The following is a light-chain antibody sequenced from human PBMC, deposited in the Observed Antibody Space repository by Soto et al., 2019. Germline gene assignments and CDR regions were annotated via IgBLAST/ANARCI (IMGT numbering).Light chain of an antibody. CDR2: KVS. CDR3: SSFAGSNEMV. CDR1: SSDVGGYNY. Sequence: QSALTQPPSASGSPGQSVTISCTGTSSDVGGYNYVSWYQQHPGKAPKVMIYKVSKRPSGVPDRFSGSKSGNTASLTVSGLQAEDEADYYCSSFAGSNEMVFGGGTKLTVL. J-gene: IGLJ2*01. V-gene: IGLV2-8*01.